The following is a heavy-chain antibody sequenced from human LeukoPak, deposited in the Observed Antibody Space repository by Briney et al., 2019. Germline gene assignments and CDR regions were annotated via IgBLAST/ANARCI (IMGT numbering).Heavy chain of an antibody. CDR3: ARDDGYTPRAFNY. Sequence: GSLRLSCAASEFSVGSNYMTWVRQAPGKGLEWVSLIYSGGSTYYADSVKGRFTISRDNSKNTLYLQMNSLRAEDTAVYYCARDDGYTPRAFNYWGQGTLVTVSP. J-gene: IGHJ4*02. CDR2: IYSGGST. CDR1: EFSVGSNY. D-gene: IGHD5-24*01. V-gene: IGHV3-66*01.